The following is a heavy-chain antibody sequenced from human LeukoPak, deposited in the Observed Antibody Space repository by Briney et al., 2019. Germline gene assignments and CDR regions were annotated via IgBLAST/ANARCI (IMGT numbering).Heavy chain of an antibody. D-gene: IGHD6-19*01. V-gene: IGHV4-4*02. Sequence: PSETLSLTCAVSGGSIGSSNWWSWVRQPPGKGLEWIGEIYHSGSTNYNPSLKSRVTISVDKSKNQFSLKLSSVTAADTAVYYCARSGGYSSPQNYWGQGTLVTVSS. CDR2: IYHSGST. CDR3: ARSGGYSSPQNY. J-gene: IGHJ4*02. CDR1: GGSIGSSNW.